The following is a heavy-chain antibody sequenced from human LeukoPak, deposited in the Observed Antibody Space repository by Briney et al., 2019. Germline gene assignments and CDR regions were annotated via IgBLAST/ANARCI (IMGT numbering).Heavy chain of an antibody. D-gene: IGHD3-10*01. Sequence: GGSLRLSCAASGFTFSSYAMYWIRQAPGKGLEWVSYISSSGSTIYYADSVKGRFTISRDNAKNSLYLQMNSLRAEDTAVYYCARGRWFGELYHDYWGQGTLVTVSS. J-gene: IGHJ4*02. CDR1: GFTFSSYA. CDR2: ISSSGSTI. V-gene: IGHV3-48*04. CDR3: ARGRWFGELYHDY.